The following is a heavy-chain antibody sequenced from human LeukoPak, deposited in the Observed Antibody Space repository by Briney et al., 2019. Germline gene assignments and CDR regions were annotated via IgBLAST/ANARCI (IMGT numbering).Heavy chain of an antibody. J-gene: IGHJ6*02. Sequence: GGSLRLSCAASGFTFSSYWMSWVRQAPGKGLEWVANIKQDGSEKYYVDSVKGRFTISRDNAKNSLYLQMNSLRAEDTAVYYCARARRLYGSGSSNGMDVWGQGTTVTVSS. CDR1: GFTFSSYW. CDR3: ARARRLYGSGSSNGMDV. D-gene: IGHD3-10*01. CDR2: IKQDGSEK. V-gene: IGHV3-7*01.